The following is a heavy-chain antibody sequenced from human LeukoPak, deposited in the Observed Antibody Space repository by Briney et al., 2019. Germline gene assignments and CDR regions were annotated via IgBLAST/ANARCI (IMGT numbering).Heavy chain of an antibody. Sequence: GGSLRLSCAASGFTFSNYGMSWVRQAPGKGLEWVSALSGSGGRTYYADSLKGRFTISRDNSKNTLYLEMNSLRAEDTAIYYCAKDRVGAILYFDYWGQGSLVTVSS. J-gene: IGHJ4*02. CDR2: LSGSGGRT. CDR3: AKDRVGAILYFDY. CDR1: GFTFSNYG. D-gene: IGHD1-26*01. V-gene: IGHV3-23*01.